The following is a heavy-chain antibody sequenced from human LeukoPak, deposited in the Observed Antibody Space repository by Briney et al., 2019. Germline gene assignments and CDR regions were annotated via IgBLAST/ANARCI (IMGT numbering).Heavy chain of an antibody. Sequence: ASVKVSCKASGGTFSSYAISWVRQAPGQGLEWMGGIIPIFGTANYAQKFQGRVTITADDSTSTAYMELSSLRSEGTAVYYCASRSSWYGDLNFDYWGQGTLVTVSS. CDR2: IIPIFGTA. D-gene: IGHD6-13*01. CDR1: GGTFSSYA. J-gene: IGHJ4*02. V-gene: IGHV1-69*13. CDR3: ASRSSWYGDLNFDY.